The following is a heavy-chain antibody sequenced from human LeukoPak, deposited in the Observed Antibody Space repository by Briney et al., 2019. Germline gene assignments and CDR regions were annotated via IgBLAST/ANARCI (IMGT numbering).Heavy chain of an antibody. J-gene: IGHJ4*02. CDR3: TRATAMVKAPFDY. CDR1: GFTFSDYY. Sequence: GGSLRLSCAASGFTFSDYYMSWIRQAPGKGLEWVGFIRSKAYGGTTEYAASVKGRFTISRDDSKSIAYLQMNSLKTEDTAVYYCTRATAMVKAPFDYWGQGTLVTVSS. D-gene: IGHD5-18*01. V-gene: IGHV3-49*03. CDR2: IRSKAYGGTT.